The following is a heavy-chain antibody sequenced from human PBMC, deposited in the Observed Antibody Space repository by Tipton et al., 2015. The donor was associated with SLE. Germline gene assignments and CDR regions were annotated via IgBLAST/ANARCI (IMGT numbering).Heavy chain of an antibody. D-gene: IGHD1-26*01. CDR1: GGSICSGDYY. V-gene: IGHV4-61*09. J-gene: IGHJ4*02. CDR3: VRINSGASRLFDY. Sequence: TLSLTCTVSGGSICSGDYYWSWIRQPAGKGLGWIGHISTSGSTYYNPPLKSRVTISMDTSKNQFSLRLRSVTAADTAVYYCVRINSGASRLFDYWGQGMLVAVSS. CDR2: ISTSGST.